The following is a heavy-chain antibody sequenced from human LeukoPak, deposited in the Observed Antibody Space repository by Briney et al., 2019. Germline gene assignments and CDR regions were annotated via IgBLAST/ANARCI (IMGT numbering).Heavy chain of an antibody. Sequence: GGSLRLSCAASGFTISSKYMSWVRQAPGKGLEWVSVIYSGGSTYYADSVKGRFTISRDNSKNTVYLQMNSLRAEDTAVYYCARESSGWLQLFDYWGQGTLVTVSS. CDR1: GFTISSKY. D-gene: IGHD5-24*01. J-gene: IGHJ4*02. CDR2: IYSGGST. V-gene: IGHV3-66*01. CDR3: ARESSGWLQLFDY.